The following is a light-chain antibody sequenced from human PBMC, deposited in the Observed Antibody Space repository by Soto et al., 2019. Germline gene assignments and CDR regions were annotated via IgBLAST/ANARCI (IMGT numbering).Light chain of an antibody. J-gene: IGKJ2*01. CDR2: DAS. CDR1: QRVSSY. V-gene: IGKV3-11*02. Sequence: EIMLTQSPATVSLSPGERATLCCRASQRVSSYLAWYQHKPGQPPRLLIYDASNRAIGIPARFSGSGCGRDFTLTISSLGPEDFAVYYCQQRSNWPPNTFGQGTKLEIK. CDR3: QQRSNWPPNT.